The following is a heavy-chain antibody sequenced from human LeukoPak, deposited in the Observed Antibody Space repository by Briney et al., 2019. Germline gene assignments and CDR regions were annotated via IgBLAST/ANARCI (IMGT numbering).Heavy chain of an antibody. J-gene: IGHJ4*02. CDR3: AKGTVIVGYYFDS. CDR2: ISNDGSDK. V-gene: IGHV3-30*18. D-gene: IGHD3-22*01. CDR1: GFTFSSYG. Sequence: PGRSLRLPCAASGFTFSSYGIHWVRQAPGKGLEWVAVISNDGSDKSYADSVKGRFTISRDNSKNTLCLQMNSLRAEDTAVYFCAKGTVIVGYYFDSWGQGTLVTVSS.